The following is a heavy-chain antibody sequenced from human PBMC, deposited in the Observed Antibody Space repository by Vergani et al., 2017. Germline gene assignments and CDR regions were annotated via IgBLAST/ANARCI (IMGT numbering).Heavy chain of an antibody. Sequence: EVQLLESGGGLVQPGGSLRLSCAASGFTFSSYAMRWVRQAPGKGLEWVSAISGSGGSTYYADSVKGRFTISRDNSKNTLYLQMNSLRAEDTAVYYCARAPGRSGLTPFDAFDIWGQGTMVTVSS. CDR1: GFTFSSYA. CDR3: ARAPGRSGLTPFDAFDI. CDR2: ISGSGGST. J-gene: IGHJ3*02. D-gene: IGHD1-14*01. V-gene: IGHV3-23*01.